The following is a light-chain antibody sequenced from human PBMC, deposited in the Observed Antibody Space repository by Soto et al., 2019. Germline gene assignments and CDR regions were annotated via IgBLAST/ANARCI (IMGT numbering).Light chain of an antibody. J-gene: IGKJ3*01. CDR1: QGISNY. CDR3: QNYNWPPFT. CDR2: AAS. V-gene: IGKV1-27*01. Sequence: DIPMTQSPSSLSASVGDRVTISCRASQGISNYLAWYQQKPGKAPRLLIYAASSLQSGVSFRFTGSGSGTDFTLTISCLQPEDVATYYCQNYNWPPFTFGPGTKVDIK.